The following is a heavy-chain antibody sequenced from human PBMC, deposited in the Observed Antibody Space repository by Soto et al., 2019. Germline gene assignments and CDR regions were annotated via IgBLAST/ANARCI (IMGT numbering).Heavy chain of an antibody. CDR3: ARDDDPSYYDILTGYYPQPFDY. J-gene: IGHJ4*02. Sequence: GGSLRLSCAASGFTFSSYSMNWVRQAPGKGLEWVSSISSSSSYIYYADSVKGRFTISRDNAKNSLYLQMNSLRAEDTAVYYCARDDDPSYYDILTGYYPQPFDYWGQGTLVTVSS. D-gene: IGHD3-9*01. CDR2: ISSSSSYI. V-gene: IGHV3-21*01. CDR1: GFTFSSYS.